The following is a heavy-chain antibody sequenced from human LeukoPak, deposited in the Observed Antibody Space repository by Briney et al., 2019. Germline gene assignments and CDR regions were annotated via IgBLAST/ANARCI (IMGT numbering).Heavy chain of an antibody. CDR1: GYSFSDYS. CDR3: ARMPYDSSGYSMY. Sequence: GASVKVSCKASGYSFSDYSMHWVRQAPGQGLEWMGRINPNSGGTSYAQNFQGRVSMTRDTSLSTTYMELSGLTSDDTAVYYCARMPYDSSGYSMYWGQGTLVTVSS. CDR2: INPNSGGT. D-gene: IGHD3-22*01. J-gene: IGHJ4*02. V-gene: IGHV1-2*06.